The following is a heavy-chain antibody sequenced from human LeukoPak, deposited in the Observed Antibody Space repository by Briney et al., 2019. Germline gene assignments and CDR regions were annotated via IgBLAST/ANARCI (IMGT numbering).Heavy chain of an antibody. CDR2: ISSSTSYI. J-gene: IGHJ4*02. Sequence: GGSLRLSCAASGFTFSSYSMNWVRQAPGKGLEWVSSISSSTSYIYYADSVKGRFTISRDNAKNSLYLQMNSLRAEDTAVYYCARYYGSGSYYTDYWGQGTLVTVSS. CDR3: ARYYGSGSYYTDY. V-gene: IGHV3-21*01. CDR1: GFTFSSYS. D-gene: IGHD3-10*01.